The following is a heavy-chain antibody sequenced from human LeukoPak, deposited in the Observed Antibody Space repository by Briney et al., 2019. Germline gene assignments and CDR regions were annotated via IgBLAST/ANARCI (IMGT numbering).Heavy chain of an antibody. CDR2: ISFSGDSS. J-gene: IGHJ6*02. CDR1: GFTFSSYA. CDR3: AKSGRYYYYGVDV. Sequence: GGSLRLSCAASGFTFSSYAMSWVRQAPGKGLEWVSGISFSGDSSYYTDSVRGRFTISRDNSKNTLYLQMSSLRAEDTALYYCAKSGRYYYYGVDVWGQGATVTVSS. V-gene: IGHV3-23*01. D-gene: IGHD6-25*01.